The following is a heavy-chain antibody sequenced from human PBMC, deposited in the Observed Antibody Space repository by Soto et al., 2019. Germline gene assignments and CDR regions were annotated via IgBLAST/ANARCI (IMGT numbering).Heavy chain of an antibody. D-gene: IGHD3-22*01. CDR1: GGSISSGGYY. J-gene: IGHJ3*02. Sequence: SESLSLTCTVSGGSISSGGYYWSWIRQHPGKGLEWIGYIYYSGSTYYNPSLKSRVTISVDTSKNQFSLKLSSVTAADTAVYYCARETDYYYDSSGDAFDIWGQGTMVTVSS. CDR3: ARETDYYYDSSGDAFDI. V-gene: IGHV4-31*03. CDR2: IYYSGST.